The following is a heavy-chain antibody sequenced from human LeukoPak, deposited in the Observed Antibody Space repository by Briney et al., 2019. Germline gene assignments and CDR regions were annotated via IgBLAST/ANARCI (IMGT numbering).Heavy chain of an antibody. CDR2: IKGDGRST. J-gene: IGHJ4*02. Sequence: GGSLRLSCAASGFTFSSYWMHWVRQAPGKGLVWVSLIKGDGRSTSYADSVKGRFTISRDNAKNTVYLQMNSLRVEDTAVYYCTRDFKYSRDYWGQGTLVTVSS. D-gene: IGHD6-6*01. CDR1: GFTFSSYW. CDR3: TRDFKYSRDY. V-gene: IGHV3-74*01.